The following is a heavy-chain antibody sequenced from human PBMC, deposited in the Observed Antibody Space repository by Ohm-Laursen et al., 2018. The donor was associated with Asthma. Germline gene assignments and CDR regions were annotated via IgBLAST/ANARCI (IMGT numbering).Heavy chain of an antibody. Sequence: ASVKVSCNASGYTFTGYYMHWVRQAPGQGLEWMGRINPNSGGTNYAQKFQGRVTMTRDTSISTAYMELSRLRSDDTAVYYCARWFRGSYHGMDVWGQGTTVTVSS. D-gene: IGHD3-10*01. V-gene: IGHV1-2*06. CDR3: ARWFRGSYHGMDV. J-gene: IGHJ6*02. CDR2: INPNSGGT. CDR1: GYTFTGYY.